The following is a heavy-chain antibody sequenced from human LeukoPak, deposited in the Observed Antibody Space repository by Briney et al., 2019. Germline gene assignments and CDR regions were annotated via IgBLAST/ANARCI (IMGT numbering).Heavy chain of an antibody. V-gene: IGHV3-53*01. Sequence: GGSLRLSCAASGFTVSSNYMSWVRQAPGKGLEWVSVIYSGGSTYYADSVKGRFTISRDNSKNTLYLQMNSLRAEDTAVYYCAKDQGGDYGDYGNWFDPWGQGTLVTVSS. D-gene: IGHD4-17*01. CDR3: AKDQGGDYGDYGNWFDP. CDR1: GFTVSSNY. J-gene: IGHJ5*02. CDR2: IYSGGST.